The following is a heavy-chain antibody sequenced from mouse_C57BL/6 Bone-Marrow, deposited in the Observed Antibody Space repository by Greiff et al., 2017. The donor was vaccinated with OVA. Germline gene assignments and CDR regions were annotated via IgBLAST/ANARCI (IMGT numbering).Heavy chain of an antibody. Sequence: QVQLQQSGAELVRPGASVKLSCKASGYTFTDYYINWVKQRPGQGLEWIARIYPGSGNTYYNEKFKGKATLTAEKSSSTAYMQLSSLTSEDSAVYFCAREGRLRQSDYWGQGTTLTVSS. CDR3: AREGRLRQSDY. CDR1: GYTFTDYY. J-gene: IGHJ2*01. CDR2: IYPGSGNT. D-gene: IGHD2-4*01. V-gene: IGHV1-76*01.